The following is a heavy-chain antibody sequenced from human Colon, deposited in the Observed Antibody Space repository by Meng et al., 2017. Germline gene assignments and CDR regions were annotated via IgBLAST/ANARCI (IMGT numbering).Heavy chain of an antibody. J-gene: IGHJ5*01. CDR3: ARISERMYRTGDP. CDR1: GYTFANYD. V-gene: IGHV1-8*01. CDR2: MNPKSGDT. Sequence: QVQLVQSGAEVMKPGASVNVSCKTSGYTFANYDIKWVRQATGQGLEWMGWMNPKSGDTGYAQRFQGRITMTWDTSISTAYLELSGLTYEDTAIYYCARISERMYRTGDPWGQGTLVTVSS. D-gene: IGHD3/OR15-3a*01.